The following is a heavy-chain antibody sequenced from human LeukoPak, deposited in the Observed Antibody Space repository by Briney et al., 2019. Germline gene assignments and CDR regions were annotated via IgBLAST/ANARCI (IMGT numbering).Heavy chain of an antibody. V-gene: IGHV1-69*06. CDR1: GGTFSSYA. CDR2: IIPIFGTA. Sequence: GASVKVSYKASGGTFSSYAISWVRQAPGQGLEWMGGIIPIFGTANYAQKFQGRVTITADKSTSTAYMELSSLRSEDTAVYYCARSYYYDSSGYYWRYWFDPWGQGTLVTVSS. CDR3: ARSYYYDSSGYYWRYWFDP. D-gene: IGHD3-22*01. J-gene: IGHJ5*02.